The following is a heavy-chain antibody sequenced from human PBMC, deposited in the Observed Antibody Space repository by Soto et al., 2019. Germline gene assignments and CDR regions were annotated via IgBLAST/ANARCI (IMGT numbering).Heavy chain of an antibody. J-gene: IGHJ3*02. CDR1: GFTFTSYA. CDR3: AKQRGYSSGWYGALDI. D-gene: IGHD6-19*01. V-gene: IGHV3-23*01. Sequence: EVQLLESGGGLVPPGGSLRLSCAASGFTFTSYAMSWVRQAPVKGLEWVSRISGSGGSTYYADSVKGRFTISRDESKNAVYLQMDSLRAEDTAVYYCAKQRGYSSGWYGALDIWGQGTMVTVSS. CDR2: ISGSGGST.